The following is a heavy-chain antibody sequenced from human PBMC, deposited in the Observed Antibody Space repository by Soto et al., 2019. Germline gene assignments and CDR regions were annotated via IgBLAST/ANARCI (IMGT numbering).Heavy chain of an antibody. CDR1: GGSISSSSYY. J-gene: IGHJ6*03. CDR2: IYYSGST. Sequence: QLQLQESGPGLVKPSETLSLTCTVSGGSISSSSYYWGWIRQPPGKGLEWIGSIYYSGSTYYNPSLKSRVTISVDTSKNQFSLQLSSVTAADTAVYYCARHSLGDDFWRVSPYYYYYYMDVWGKGTTVTVSS. V-gene: IGHV4-39*01. D-gene: IGHD3-3*01. CDR3: ARHSLGDDFWRVSPYYYYYYMDV.